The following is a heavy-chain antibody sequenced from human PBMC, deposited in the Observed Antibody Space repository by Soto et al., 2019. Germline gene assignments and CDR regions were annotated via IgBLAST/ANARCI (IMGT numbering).Heavy chain of an antibody. CDR1: GFTFSSYW. CDR2: INSDGSST. CDR3: ARDPDFETSPFLDYYYGMDV. J-gene: IGHJ6*02. D-gene: IGHD3-3*02. Sequence: GGSLRLSCAASGFTFSSYWMHWVRQAPGKGLVWVSRINSDGSSTSYADSVKGRFTISRDNAKNTLYLQMNSLRAEDTAVYYCARDPDFETSPFLDYYYGMDVWGQGTTVTVSS. V-gene: IGHV3-74*01.